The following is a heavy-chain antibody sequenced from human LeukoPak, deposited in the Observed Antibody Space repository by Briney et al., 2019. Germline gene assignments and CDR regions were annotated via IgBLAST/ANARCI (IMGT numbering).Heavy chain of an antibody. CDR1: GFIFDDYG. V-gene: IGHV3-21*01. CDR3: ARAAGRQNDAFDI. Sequence: GGSLRLSCAASGFIFDDYGMSWVRQAPGKGLEWVSSISSSSSYIYYADSVKGRFTISRDNAKNSLYLQMNSLRAEDTAVYYCARAAGRQNDAFDIWGQGTMVTVSS. D-gene: IGHD6-19*01. J-gene: IGHJ3*02. CDR2: ISSSSSYI.